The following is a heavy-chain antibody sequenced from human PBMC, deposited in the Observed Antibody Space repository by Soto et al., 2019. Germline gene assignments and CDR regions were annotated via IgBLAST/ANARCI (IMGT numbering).Heavy chain of an antibody. CDR3: ARGRYGDY. CDR2: ISAHNGNT. CDR1: GYTFTSYG. V-gene: IGHV1-18*01. J-gene: IGHJ4*02. D-gene: IGHD1-1*01. Sequence: QVHLVQSGAEAKKPGASVKVSCKASGYTFTSYGITWVRQAPGQGLEWMGWISAHNGNTDYAQKLQGRDIVTRDTSTCTAYMELRSLISDDTAVYYCARGRYGDYWGQGALVTVSS.